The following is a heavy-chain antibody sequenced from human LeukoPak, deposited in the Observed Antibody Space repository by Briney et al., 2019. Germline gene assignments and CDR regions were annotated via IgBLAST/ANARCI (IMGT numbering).Heavy chain of an antibody. Sequence: SETLSLTCTVSGGSISSYYWGWIRQPPGKGLEWIGTISHSGSTYYNPSLKSRVTISVDTSKNQFSLKLTSVTAADTAVYYCARSDSGSYLYYFDYWGQGTLVTVSS. CDR2: ISHSGST. CDR3: ARSDSGSYLYYFDY. CDR1: GGSISSYY. J-gene: IGHJ4*02. D-gene: IGHD1-26*01. V-gene: IGHV4-38-2*02.